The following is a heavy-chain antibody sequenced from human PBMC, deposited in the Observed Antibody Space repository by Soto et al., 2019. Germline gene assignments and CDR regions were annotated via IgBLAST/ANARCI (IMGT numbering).Heavy chain of an antibody. V-gene: IGHV3-30*02. CDR1: GFTFSTYG. J-gene: IGHJ3*02. Sequence: PGRSLRLSCSASGFTFSTYGMHWVRQAPGKGLEWWAVMGNDGVTTFYGDCVKGRLTISRDNSKNSLFLQMNSLRADDTAVYYCAKEFQWELHAFDIWGQGRMVTVSS. CDR3: AKEFQWELHAFDI. D-gene: IGHD1-26*01. CDR2: MGNDGVTT.